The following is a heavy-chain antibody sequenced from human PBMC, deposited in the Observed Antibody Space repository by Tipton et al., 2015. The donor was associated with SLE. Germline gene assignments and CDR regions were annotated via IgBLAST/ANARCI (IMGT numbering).Heavy chain of an antibody. CDR1: GFIFTTYA. Sequence: SLRLSCAASGFIFTTYAMNWVRQAPGQGLEWVATISNGGGYRTYYADSVKGRFTISVDTSKNQFSLKLSSVTAADTAVYYCARAVGDYAFDIWGQGTMVTVSS. CDR2: ISNGGGYRT. J-gene: IGHJ3*02. V-gene: IGHV3-23*01. D-gene: IGHD1-26*01. CDR3: ARAVGDYAFDI.